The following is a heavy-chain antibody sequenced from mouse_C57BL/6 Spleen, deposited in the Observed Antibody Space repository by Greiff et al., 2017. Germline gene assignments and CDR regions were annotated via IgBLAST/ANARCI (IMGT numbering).Heavy chain of an antibody. J-gene: IGHJ1*03. CDR2: ISYDGSN. Sequence: EVKLEESGPGLVKPSQSLSLTCSVTGYSITSGYYWNWIRQFPGNKLEWMSYISYDGSNNYNPSLKKRISITRDTSKNQFFLKLNSVTTEDTATYYCARDPSYYYGSSYWYFDVWGTGTTVTVSS. CDR3: ARDPSYYYGSSYWYFDV. D-gene: IGHD1-1*01. V-gene: IGHV3-6*01. CDR1: GYSITSGYY.